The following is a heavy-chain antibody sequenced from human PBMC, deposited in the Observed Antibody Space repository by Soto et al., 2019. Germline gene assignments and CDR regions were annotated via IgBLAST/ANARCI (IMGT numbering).Heavy chain of an antibody. Sequence: SVKVSCKASGGTFSSYAISWVRQAPGQGLEWMGGIIPIFGSANYAQKFQGRVTITADESTSTAYMELSSLRSEDTAVYYCARGDIVVVPAARYYYYYGMDVWGQGTTVTVSS. CDR1: GGTFSSYA. V-gene: IGHV1-69*13. J-gene: IGHJ6*02. D-gene: IGHD2-2*01. CDR2: IIPIFGSA. CDR3: ARGDIVVVPAARYYYYYGMDV.